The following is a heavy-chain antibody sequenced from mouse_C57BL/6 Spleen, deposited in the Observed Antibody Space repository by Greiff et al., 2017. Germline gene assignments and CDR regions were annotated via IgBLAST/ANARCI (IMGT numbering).Heavy chain of an antibody. V-gene: IGHV1-39*01. CDR3: ARGYDYDEEGYAMDY. D-gene: IGHD2-4*01. Sequence: VQLQQSGPELVKPGASVKISCKASGYSFTDYNMNWVKQSNGKSLEWIGVINPNYGTTSYNQKFKGKATLTVDQSSSTADMQLNSLTSEDSAVYYCARGYDYDEEGYAMDYWGQGTSVTVSS. J-gene: IGHJ4*01. CDR1: GYSFTDYN. CDR2: INPNYGTT.